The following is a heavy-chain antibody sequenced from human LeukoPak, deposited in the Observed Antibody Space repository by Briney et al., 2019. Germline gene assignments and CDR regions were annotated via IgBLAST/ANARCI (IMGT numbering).Heavy chain of an antibody. J-gene: IGHJ4*02. V-gene: IGHV3-49*04. D-gene: IGHD2-2*01. CDR1: GFTFGDYA. CDR2: IQAKAYGGAT. Sequence: GGSLRLSCSTSGFTFGDYAMSWVRQAPGKGLEWVGFIQAKAYGGATKYAASVNGRFSISRDDSQSIANLQMNDLKTEDTAVYYCTRAPHPRCSSSGCYLDYWGQGILVTVSS. CDR3: TRAPHPRCSSSGCYLDY.